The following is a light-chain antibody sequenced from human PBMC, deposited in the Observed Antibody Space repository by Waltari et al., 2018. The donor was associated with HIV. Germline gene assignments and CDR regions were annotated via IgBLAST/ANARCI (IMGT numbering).Light chain of an antibody. J-gene: IGLJ2*01. CDR2: KDT. Sequence: SYDLTQPPSVSVSPGQTARITCFGEALSKEYTFWHQQKAGQAPLLVIHKDTERASGIPGRFSGSTSGRLVTLTIDDVEPDDEADYYYQSAGGGGTYRFGGGTKLTVL. V-gene: IGLV3-25*03. CDR3: QSAGGGGTYR. CDR1: ALSKEY.